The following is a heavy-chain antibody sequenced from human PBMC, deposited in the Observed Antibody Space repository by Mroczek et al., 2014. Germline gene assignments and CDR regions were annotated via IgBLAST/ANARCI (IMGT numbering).Heavy chain of an antibody. D-gene: IGHD4-23*01. CDR3: ARTTVVTRSFHAFDI. J-gene: IGHJ3*02. CDR2: IYYSGST. V-gene: IGHV4-30-4*01. CDR1: GGSISSGDYY. Sequence: QVQLVESGPGLVKPSQTLSLTCTVSGGSISSGDYYWSWIRQPPGKGLEWIGYIYYSGSTYYNPSLKSRVTISVDTSKNQFSLKLSSVTAADTAVYYCARTTVVTRSFHAFDIWGQGTMVTVSS.